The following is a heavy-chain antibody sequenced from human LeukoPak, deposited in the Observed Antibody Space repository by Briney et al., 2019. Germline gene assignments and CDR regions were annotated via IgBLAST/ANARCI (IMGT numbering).Heavy chain of an antibody. D-gene: IGHD6-19*01. CDR3: ARVRIAVAGPFDD. V-gene: IGHV1-69*04. J-gene: IGHJ4*02. CDR1: GCTFSSYA. Sequence: GASVKVSCKASGCTFSSYAISWVRQAPGQGLEWMGRIIPIHGIAYYAQKFQGRVTITADKSTSTAYMELSSLRSEDTAVYYCARVRIAVAGPFDDWGQGTMVTVSS. CDR2: IIPIHGIA.